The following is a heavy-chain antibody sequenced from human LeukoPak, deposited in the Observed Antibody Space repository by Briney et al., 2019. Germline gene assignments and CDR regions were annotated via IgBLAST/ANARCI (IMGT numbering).Heavy chain of an antibody. V-gene: IGHV3-21*01. CDR1: RFTFSSYS. CDR2: ISSSSSYI. Sequence: GGSLRLSCAASRFTFSSYSMNWVRQAPGKGLERVSSISSSSSYIYYADSVKGRFTISRDNAKNSLYLQMNSLRAEDTAVYYCARDISEMATISDAFDIWGQGTMVTVSS. CDR3: ARDISEMATISDAFDI. D-gene: IGHD5-24*01. J-gene: IGHJ3*02.